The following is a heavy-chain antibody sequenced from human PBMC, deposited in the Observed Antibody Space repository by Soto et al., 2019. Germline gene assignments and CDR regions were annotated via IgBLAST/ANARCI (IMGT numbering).Heavy chain of an antibody. J-gene: IGHJ6*02. CDR2: ISGSGGST. CDR3: AKSLGYSYGSYYYYYGMDV. CDR1: GFTFSSYA. Sequence: LRLSCAASGFTFSSYAMSWVRQAPGKGLEWVSAISGSGGSTYYADSVKGRFTISRDNSKNTLYLQMNSLRAEDTAVYYCAKSLGYSYGSYYYYYGMDVWGQGTTVTVSS. V-gene: IGHV3-23*01. D-gene: IGHD5-18*01.